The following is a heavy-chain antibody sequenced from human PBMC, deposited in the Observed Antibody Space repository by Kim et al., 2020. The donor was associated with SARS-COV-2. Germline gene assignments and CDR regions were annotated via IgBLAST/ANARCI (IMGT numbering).Heavy chain of an antibody. V-gene: IGHV3-7*03. D-gene: IGHD4-17*01. Sequence: VDSGKGRFTISRENAKNSLYLQMNSLRAEDTAVYYCARDYGDYGDDAFDIWGQGTMVTVSS. J-gene: IGHJ3*02. CDR3: ARDYGDYGDDAFDI.